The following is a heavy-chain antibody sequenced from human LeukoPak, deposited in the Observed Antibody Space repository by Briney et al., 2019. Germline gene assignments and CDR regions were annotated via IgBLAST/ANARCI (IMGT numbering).Heavy chain of an antibody. CDR3: ARDPDILTGIAFDI. CDR1: GFTFSANW. J-gene: IGHJ3*02. D-gene: IGHD3-9*01. V-gene: IGHV3-7*05. Sequence: GGSLRPSCAASGFTFSANWMNWVRQAPGKGLEWLANMNQDGSRKYYVDSVKGRFTISRDNAKNSLYLQMNSLRAEDTAVYYCARDPDILTGIAFDIWGEGRMVTVSS. CDR2: MNQDGSRK.